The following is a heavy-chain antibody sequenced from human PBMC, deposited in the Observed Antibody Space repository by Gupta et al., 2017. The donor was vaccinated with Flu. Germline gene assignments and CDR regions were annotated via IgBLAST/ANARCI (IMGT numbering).Heavy chain of an antibody. V-gene: IGHV4-34*01. CDR1: GGSFSGYY. D-gene: IGHD6-13*01. CDR2: INHSGST. Sequence: QVQLQQWGAGLLKPSETLSLTCAVYGGSFSGYYWSWIRQPPGKGLEWIGEINHSGSTNYNPSLKSRVTISVDTSKNQFSLKLSSVTAADTAVYYCARGSGYPSVFAYDYWGQGTLVTVSS. CDR3: ARGSGYPSVFAYDY. J-gene: IGHJ4*02.